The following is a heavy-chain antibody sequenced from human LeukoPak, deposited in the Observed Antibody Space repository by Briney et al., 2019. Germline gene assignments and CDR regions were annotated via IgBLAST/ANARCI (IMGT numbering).Heavy chain of an antibody. CDR2: IYYSGST. V-gene: IGHV4-59*08. CDR1: GGSISSYY. J-gene: IGHJ4*02. CDR3: ARRSYDILTGYYSLDY. Sequence: SETLSLTCTVSGGSISSYYWSWIRQPPGKGLEWIGYIYYSGSTNYNPSLKSRVTISVDTSKNQFSLKLSSVIAADTAVYYCARRSYDILTGYYSLDYWGQGTLVTVSS. D-gene: IGHD3-9*01.